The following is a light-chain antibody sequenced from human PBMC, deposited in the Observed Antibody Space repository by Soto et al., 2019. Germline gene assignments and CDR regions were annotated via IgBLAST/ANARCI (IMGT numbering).Light chain of an antibody. J-gene: IGKJ5*01. CDR3: QQTNSMPVT. V-gene: IGKV1-39*01. Sequence: DVEVTQSPSSLSASVGDRVTIACRASQSVRTYLNWYQQKPGKAPKLLICAASSLQSGVPSRFSGSGSGTDFTLTISSLQPEDFATYFCQQTNSMPVTFGQGTRPEI. CDR1: QSVRTY. CDR2: AAS.